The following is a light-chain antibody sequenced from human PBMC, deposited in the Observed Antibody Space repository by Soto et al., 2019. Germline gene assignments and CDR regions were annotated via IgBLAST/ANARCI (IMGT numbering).Light chain of an antibody. Sequence: DIQMTQSPSSLSASVGDRVTITCRASQSISNYLNWYQQKPGKAPKLLISAASSLQSGVPSRFSGSGSGTDFTLTISSLQPEDFATYYCQQSYGTPFTFGPGTKVDIK. CDR1: QSISNY. CDR2: AAS. V-gene: IGKV1-39*01. J-gene: IGKJ3*01. CDR3: QQSYGTPFT.